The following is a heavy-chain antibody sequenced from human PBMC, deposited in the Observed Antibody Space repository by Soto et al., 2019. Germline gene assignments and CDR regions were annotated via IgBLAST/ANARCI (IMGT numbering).Heavy chain of an antibody. V-gene: IGHV1-3*01. CDR2: INAGNGNT. CDR1: GYPFTSYA. CDR3: AREGCSSTSCYELGY. J-gene: IGHJ4*02. D-gene: IGHD2-2*01. Sequence: ASVKVSCKASGYPFTSYAMHWVRQAPGQRLEWMGWINAGNGNTKYSQKFQGRVTITRDTSASTAYMELSSLRSEDTAVYYCAREGCSSTSCYELGYWGQGTLVTVSS.